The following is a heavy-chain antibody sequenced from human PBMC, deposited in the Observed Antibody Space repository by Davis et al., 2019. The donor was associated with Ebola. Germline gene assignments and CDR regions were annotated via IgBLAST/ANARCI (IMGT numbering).Heavy chain of an antibody. CDR3: TRVNITYYYDSSGYYSGSFFDY. D-gene: IGHD3-22*01. Sequence: GESLKISCAASGFTFSSYGMHWVRQAPGKGLEWVGFIRSKAYGGTTEYAASVKGRFTISRDDSKSIAYLQMNSLKTEDTAVYYCTRVNITYYYDSSGYYSGSFFDYWGQGTLVTVSS. CDR2: IRSKAYGGTT. CDR1: GFTFSSYG. V-gene: IGHV3-49*04. J-gene: IGHJ4*02.